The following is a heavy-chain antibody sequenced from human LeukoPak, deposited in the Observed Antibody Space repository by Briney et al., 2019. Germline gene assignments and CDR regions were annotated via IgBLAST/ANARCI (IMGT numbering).Heavy chain of an antibody. CDR1: GYTFTGYY. D-gene: IGHD2-8*02. CDR3: ARGVFSGVWLYYYYMDV. V-gene: IGHV1-2*02. Sequence: ASVKVSCKASGYTFTGYYMHWVRQAPGQGLEWMGWINPNSGGTNYAQKFQGRVTMIRDTSISTAYMELSRLRSDDTAVYYCARGVFSGVWLYYYYMDVWGKGTTVTVSS. J-gene: IGHJ6*03. CDR2: INPNSGGT.